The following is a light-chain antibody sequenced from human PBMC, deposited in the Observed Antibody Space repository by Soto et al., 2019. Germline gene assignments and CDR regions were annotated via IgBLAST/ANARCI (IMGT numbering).Light chain of an antibody. CDR2: GAS. CDR3: QQYHNWWT. V-gene: IGKV3-15*01. J-gene: IGKJ1*01. Sequence: EIVLTQSPVPLSLSAGEIATLSRRASQSVSSYLACYQQKPGQAPGLLIYGASTRATGIPARFSGTASGTEFTLTISSLKSEDFAVYYCQQYHNWWTFGQGTKVDI. CDR1: QSVSSY.